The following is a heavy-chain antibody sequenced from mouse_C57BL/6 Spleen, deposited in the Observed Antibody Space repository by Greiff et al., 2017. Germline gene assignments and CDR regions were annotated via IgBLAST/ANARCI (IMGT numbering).Heavy chain of an antibody. CDR1: GYSITSGYY. D-gene: IGHD2-4*01. CDR2: ISYDGSN. V-gene: IGHV3-6*01. J-gene: IGHJ3*01. CDR3: ARDLYYDYEGFAY. Sequence: EVKLEESGPGLVKPSQSLSLTCSVTGYSITSGYYWNWIRQFPGNKLEWMGYISYDGSNNYNPSLKNRISITRDTSKNQFFLKLNSVTTEDTATYYCARDLYYDYEGFAYWGQGTLVTVSA.